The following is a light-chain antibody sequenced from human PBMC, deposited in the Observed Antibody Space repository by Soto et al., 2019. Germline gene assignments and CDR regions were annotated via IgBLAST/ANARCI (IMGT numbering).Light chain of an antibody. J-gene: IGKJ1*01. Sequence: EIVLTQSPGTLSLSPGERATLSCRASQTVSSNNIDWYQQKPGQAPRLVIYGASSRATGIPDRFSGSGSGTDFTLTISRLEAEDFAVYYSHHYANSLWTFGQGTKVEIK. CDR3: HHYANSLWT. CDR2: GAS. CDR1: QTVSSNN. V-gene: IGKV3-20*01.